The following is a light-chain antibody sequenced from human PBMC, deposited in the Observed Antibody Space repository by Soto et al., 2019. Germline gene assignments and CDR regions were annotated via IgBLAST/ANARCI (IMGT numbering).Light chain of an antibody. CDR1: SSDVGDYNY. Sequence: QSAPTQPPSASGSPGQSVTIPCTGTSSDVGDYNYVSWYQQHPGKVPKLLIYEVSKRPSGVPDRFSGSKSGNTASLTVSGLQAEDEADYYCSSFVVSPVVFGGGTKLTVL. CDR2: EVS. V-gene: IGLV2-8*01. J-gene: IGLJ2*01. CDR3: SSFVVSPVV.